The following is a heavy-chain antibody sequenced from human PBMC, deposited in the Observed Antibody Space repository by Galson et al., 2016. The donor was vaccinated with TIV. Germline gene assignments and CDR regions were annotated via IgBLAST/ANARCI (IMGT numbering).Heavy chain of an antibody. Sequence: CAISGDSVSSDSAAWNWIRQSPSRGLEWLGRTYYRSKWYNDYAASVKSRITINPDTPKNQFSLQLNSVTPEDTAVYYCARASSSWLITVHLDYWGQGTLVTVSS. J-gene: IGHJ4*02. D-gene: IGHD6-13*01. CDR3: ARASSSWLITVHLDY. CDR2: TYYRSKWYN. V-gene: IGHV6-1*01. CDR1: GDSVSSDSAA.